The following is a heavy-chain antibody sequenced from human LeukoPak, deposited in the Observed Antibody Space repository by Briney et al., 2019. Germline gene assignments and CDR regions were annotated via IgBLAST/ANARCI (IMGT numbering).Heavy chain of an antibody. CDR3: ARITGLEWQLWIDY. V-gene: IGHV4-34*01. D-gene: IGHD3-3*01. CDR2: INHSGST. Sequence: SETLSLTCAVYGGSFSGYYWSWIRQPPGKGLEWIGEINHSGSTNYNPSLKSRVTISVDTSKNQFSLKLSSVTAADTAVYYCARITGLEWQLWIDYWGQGTLVTVSS. CDR1: GGSFSGYY. J-gene: IGHJ4*01.